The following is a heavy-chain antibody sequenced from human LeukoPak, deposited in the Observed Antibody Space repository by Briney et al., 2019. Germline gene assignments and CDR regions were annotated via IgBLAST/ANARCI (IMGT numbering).Heavy chain of an antibody. D-gene: IGHD6-19*01. CDR2: ISSSGSTT. V-gene: IGHV3-11*04. CDR1: GFTFSDYY. Sequence: GGSLRLSCAASGFTFSDYYMSWIRQAPGKGLEWVSYISSSGSTTYYADSVKGRFTISRDNAKNSLYLQMNSLRAEDTAVYYCAKGRWLVRGYYFDYWGQGTLVTVSS. J-gene: IGHJ4*02. CDR3: AKGRWLVRGYYFDY.